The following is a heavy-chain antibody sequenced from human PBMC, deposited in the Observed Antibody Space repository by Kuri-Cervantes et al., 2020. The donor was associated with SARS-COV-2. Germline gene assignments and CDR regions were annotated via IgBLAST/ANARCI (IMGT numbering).Heavy chain of an antibody. CDR1: GFTFSNAW. V-gene: IGHV3-15*01. CDR2: IKSKTDGGTT. Sequence: GGSLRLSCAASGFTFSNAWMSWVRQAPGKGLEWVGRIKSKTDGGTTDYAAPVKGRFTISRDDSKNTLYLQMNSLKTEDTAVYYCTTRLLWWWLLEDRDAFDIWGQGTMVTVSS. D-gene: IGHD2-21*01. CDR3: TTRLLWWWLLEDRDAFDI. J-gene: IGHJ3*02.